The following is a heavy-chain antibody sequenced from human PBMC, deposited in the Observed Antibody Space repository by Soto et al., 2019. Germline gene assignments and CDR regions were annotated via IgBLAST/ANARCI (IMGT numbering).Heavy chain of an antibody. CDR1: GFTFSSYA. J-gene: IGHJ4*02. Sequence: QVQLVESGGGVVQPGRSLRLSCAASGFTFSSYAMHWVRQAPGKGLEWVAVISYDGSNKYYADSVKGRFTISRDNSKNRLYLQMNSLRAEDTAVYYCARDLGGGSYCDYWGQGTLVTVSS. D-gene: IGHD1-26*01. CDR3: ARDLGGGSYCDY. CDR2: ISYDGSNK. V-gene: IGHV3-30-3*01.